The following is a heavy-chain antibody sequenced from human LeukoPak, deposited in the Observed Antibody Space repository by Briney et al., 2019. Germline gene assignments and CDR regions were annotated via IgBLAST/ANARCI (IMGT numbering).Heavy chain of an antibody. CDR3: ARADSVPAGDYHYWYMDV. CDR1: GYTFTGYY. V-gene: IGHV1-2*02. D-gene: IGHD2-2*01. Sequence: ASVKVSCKPSGYTFTGYYMHWVRQDPRQGLQWMGWINPNSGGTDYAQKFQGRVTMTRDTSISTVYMELSSLRSDDTAVYYCARADSVPAGDYHYWYMDVWGKGTTVTVSS. J-gene: IGHJ6*03. CDR2: INPNSGGT.